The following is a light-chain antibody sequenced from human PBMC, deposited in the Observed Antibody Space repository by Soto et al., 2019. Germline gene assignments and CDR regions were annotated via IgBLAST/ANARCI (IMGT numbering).Light chain of an antibody. V-gene: IGKV3-15*01. CDR3: HQYHNWPSWT. J-gene: IGKJ1*01. Sequence: EIVMTQSPATLSVSPGESASLSCRASREIRPTKIALYQQKPGQAPRVLMYGTSTRATGVPARFSGSGSGTEFTLPISGLQPDHFAGYYCHQYHNWPSWTFGQGTKVQMK. CDR1: REIRPTK. CDR2: GTS.